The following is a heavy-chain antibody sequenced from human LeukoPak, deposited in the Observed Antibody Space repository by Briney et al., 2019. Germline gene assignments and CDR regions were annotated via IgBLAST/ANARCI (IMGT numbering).Heavy chain of an antibody. D-gene: IGHD3-10*01. J-gene: IGHJ4*02. Sequence: QAGGSLRLSCAASGFTFSSYWMHWVRQAPGNVLVWVSRINSDGSGTSYADSVKGRFTISRDNAKNTLYLQMNSLRAEDTAVYYCARDEGTSLDYWGQGTLVTVSS. CDR2: INSDGSGT. CDR1: GFTFSSYW. CDR3: ARDEGTSLDY. V-gene: IGHV3-74*01.